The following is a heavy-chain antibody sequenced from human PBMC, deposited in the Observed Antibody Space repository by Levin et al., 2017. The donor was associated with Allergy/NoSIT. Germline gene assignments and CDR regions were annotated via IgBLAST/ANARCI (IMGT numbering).Heavy chain of an antibody. V-gene: IGHV3-48*03. J-gene: IGHJ4*02. CDR1: GFTFSTYE. Sequence: PGGSLRLSCAASGFTFSTYEMNWVRQAPGKGLEWVSYISSSGSTIYYADSVKGRFTISRDKAKNSLYLQMNSLRAEETAVYYCARRYCSSTSCLLDYWGQGTLVTVSS. CDR2: ISSSGSTI. D-gene: IGHD2-2*01. CDR3: ARRYCSSTSCLLDY.